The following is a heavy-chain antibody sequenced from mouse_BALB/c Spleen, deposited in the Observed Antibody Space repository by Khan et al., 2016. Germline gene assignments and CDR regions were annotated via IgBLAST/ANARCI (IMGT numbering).Heavy chain of an antibody. V-gene: IGHV11-2*02. CDR3: MRYGGFYFDY. CDR1: EFTFNGFW. Sequence: EVQLLETGGGLVQPGGSRGLSCEGSEFTFNGFWMSWVRQTPGKTLEWIGDINSDGSAINYAPSIKDRFTIFRDNDKNTPYLQMNNVRSEDTATYFCMRYGGFYFDYWGRGTTLTVSS. CDR2: INSDGSAI. J-gene: IGHJ2*01.